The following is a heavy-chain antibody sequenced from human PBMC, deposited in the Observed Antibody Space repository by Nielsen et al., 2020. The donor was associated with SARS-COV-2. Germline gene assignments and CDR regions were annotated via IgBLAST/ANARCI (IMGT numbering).Heavy chain of an antibody. CDR1: GYTFTSYG. Sequence: ASVKVSCKASGYTFTSYGISWVRQAPGQGLEWMGWISAYNGNTNYAQKLQGRVTMTTDTSTSTAYMELRSLRSDDTAVYYCARVINSGSTSWYHRGYSYYYYMDVWGKGTTVTVSS. V-gene: IGHV1-18*04. J-gene: IGHJ6*03. D-gene: IGHD2-2*01. CDR3: ARVINSGSTSWYHRGYSYYYYMDV. CDR2: ISAYNGNT.